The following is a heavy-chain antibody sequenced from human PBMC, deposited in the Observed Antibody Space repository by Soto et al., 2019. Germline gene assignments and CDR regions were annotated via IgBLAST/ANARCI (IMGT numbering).Heavy chain of an antibody. CDR1: GFTFSSYA. D-gene: IGHD3-10*01. CDR2: ISGSGGST. J-gene: IGHJ4*02. V-gene: IGHV3-23*01. CDR3: AKDLSLLWFGEAGFDY. Sequence: GGSLRLSCAASGFTFSSYAMSWVRQAPGKGLEWVSAISGSGGSTYYADSVKGRFTISRDNSKNTLYLQMNSLRAEDTAVYYCAKDLSLLWFGEAGFDYCGQGTLVTVSS.